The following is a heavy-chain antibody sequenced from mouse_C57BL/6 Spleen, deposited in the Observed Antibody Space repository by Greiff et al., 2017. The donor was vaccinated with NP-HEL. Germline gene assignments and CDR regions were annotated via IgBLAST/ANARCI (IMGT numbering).Heavy chain of an antibody. J-gene: IGHJ1*03. CDR3: ARWDDWYFDV. CDR2: IYPRSGNT. CDR1: GYTFTSYG. D-gene: IGHD4-1*01. V-gene: IGHV1-81*01. Sequence: QVQLQQSGAELARPGASVKLSCKASGYTFTSYGISWVKQRTGQGLEWIGEIYPRSGNTYYNEKFKGKATLTADKSSSTAYMELRSLTSEDSAVYFCARWDDWYFDVWGTGTTVTVSS.